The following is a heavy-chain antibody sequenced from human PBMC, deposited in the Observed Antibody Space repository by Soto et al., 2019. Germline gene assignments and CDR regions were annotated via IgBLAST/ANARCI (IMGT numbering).Heavy chain of an antibody. V-gene: IGHV1-18*01. CDR2: ISVYNGHT. CDR1: GYTFISYG. CDR3: AICDFGDYVTPLDH. Sequence: QVHLMQSGAEVKSPGASVRVSCKASGYTFISYGVSWVRQAPGQGLEFIGWISVYNGHTNYAQKFQGRVTMPTDTSTSIAYVDLRSLRSADTFVYCSAICDFGDYVTPLDHCGHGTLGTV. J-gene: IGHJ4*01. D-gene: IGHD4-17*01.